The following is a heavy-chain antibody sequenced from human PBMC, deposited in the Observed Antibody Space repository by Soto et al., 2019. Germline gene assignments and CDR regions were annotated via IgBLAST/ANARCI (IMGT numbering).Heavy chain of an antibody. CDR1: GFTFSSYS. J-gene: IGHJ6*02. V-gene: IGHV3-21*01. CDR3: ARDKYSSSSSYYYYYGMDV. CDR2: ISSSSSYI. D-gene: IGHD6-6*01. Sequence: ESGGGLVKPGGSLRLSCAASGFTFSSYSMNWVRQAPGKGLEWVSSISSSSSYIYYADSVKGRFTISRDNAKNSLYLQMNSLRAEDTAVYYCARDKYSSSSSYYYYYGMDVWGQGTTVTVSS.